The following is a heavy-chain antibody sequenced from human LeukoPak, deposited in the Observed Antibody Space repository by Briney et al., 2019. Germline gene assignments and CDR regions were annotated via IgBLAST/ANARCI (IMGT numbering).Heavy chain of an antibody. J-gene: IGHJ4*02. CDR2: ISGIGIST. D-gene: IGHD1-26*01. V-gene: IGHV3-23*01. Sequence: GGSLRLSCAASGFTFSNYAMSWVRQAPGKGLEWVSDISGIGISTYYADSVKGRFTISRDNSKNTLYLQMNSLRVEDTAVYYCARSGGSYWYWGQGTLVTVSS. CDR1: GFTFSNYA. CDR3: ARSGGSYWY.